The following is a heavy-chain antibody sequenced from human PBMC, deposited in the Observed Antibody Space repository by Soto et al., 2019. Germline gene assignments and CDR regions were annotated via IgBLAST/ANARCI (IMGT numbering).Heavy chain of an antibody. CDR1: GYTFTGYY. Sequence: GASVKVSCKASGYTFTGYYMHWVRRAPGQGLEWMGWINPNSGGTNYAQKFQGRVTITADKSTRTVYMELTSLKFEDTAVYFCARGAITVFGVVVGSMDVWGQGTTVTVSS. CDR3: ARGAITVFGVVVGSMDV. CDR2: INPNSGGT. V-gene: IGHV1-2*02. D-gene: IGHD3-3*01. J-gene: IGHJ6*02.